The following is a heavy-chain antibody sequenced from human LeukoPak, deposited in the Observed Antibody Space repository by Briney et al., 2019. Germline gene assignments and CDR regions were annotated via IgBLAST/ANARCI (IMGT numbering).Heavy chain of an antibody. CDR3: ARGPRTGDSGGYLNY. D-gene: IGHD3-22*01. CDR1: GGSFSDHY. Sequence: SETLSLTCAVCGGSFSDHYWSWIRQPPGKGLEWIGEIRHSGRTDYNPSLKSRVTMSVDTSKYLFSLNLTSMAAADTAVYYCARGPRTGDSGGYLNYWGQGTLVTVSS. J-gene: IGHJ4*02. V-gene: IGHV4-34*01. CDR2: IRHSGRT.